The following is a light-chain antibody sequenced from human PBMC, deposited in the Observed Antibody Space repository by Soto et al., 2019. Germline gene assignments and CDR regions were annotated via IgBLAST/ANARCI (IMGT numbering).Light chain of an antibody. V-gene: IGKV1-6*01. J-gene: IGKJ1*01. CDR3: LQDYNYPRT. CDR1: QGIRND. CDR2: AAS. Sequence: IHRTQSPSSVSASVGNRVTIVCRASQGIRNDLGWYQQKPGKAPKLLIYAASSLQSGVPSRFSGSSSGTDFTLTISSLQTEDFATYYCLQDYNYPRTFGQGTKVDIK.